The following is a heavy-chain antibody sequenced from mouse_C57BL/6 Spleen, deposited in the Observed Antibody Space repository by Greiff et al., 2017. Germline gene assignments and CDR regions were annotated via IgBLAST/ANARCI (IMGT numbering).Heavy chain of an antibody. CDR3: ARKGYYYGSTWFAY. CDR2: IDPSDSYT. J-gene: IGHJ3*01. D-gene: IGHD1-1*01. Sequence: VQLQQSGAELVMPGASVKLSCKASGYTFTSYWMHWVKQRPGQGLEWIGEIDPSDSYTNYNQKSKGKSTLTVDKSSSTAYMQLSSLTSEDSAVYYCARKGYYYGSTWFAYWGQGTLVTVSA. CDR1: GYTFTSYW. V-gene: IGHV1-69*01.